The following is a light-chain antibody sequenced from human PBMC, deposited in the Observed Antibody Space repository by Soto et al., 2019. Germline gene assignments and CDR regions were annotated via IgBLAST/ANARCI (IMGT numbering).Light chain of an antibody. CDR3: QQYGSLVPGLT. CDR1: QSLSSNF. Sequence: EIVLTQSPATLSLSPGERATLSCRASQSLSSNFLAWYQQKPGQPPRLLIYDSSTRATGFPDRFSGSGSGTDFSLTISRLEPEDFAVYYCQQYGSLVPGLTFGGGTKVDIK. V-gene: IGKV3-20*01. CDR2: DSS. J-gene: IGKJ4*01.